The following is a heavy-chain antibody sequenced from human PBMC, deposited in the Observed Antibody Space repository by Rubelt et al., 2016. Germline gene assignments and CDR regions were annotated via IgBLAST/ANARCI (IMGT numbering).Heavy chain of an antibody. Sequence: QVQLQESGPGLVKPSETLSLTCTVSGGSISSYYWSWIRQPPGKGLEWIGYIYYSGSTNYNPSLTSRVPIPVGTSKNQFSRKVSSVTAAETAVYYCARHKGDYYDSSSPYYFDYWGQGTLVTVSS. CDR1: GGSISSYY. D-gene: IGHD3-22*01. CDR3: ARHKGDYYDSSSPYYFDY. J-gene: IGHJ4*02. CDR2: IYYSGST. V-gene: IGHV4-59*08.